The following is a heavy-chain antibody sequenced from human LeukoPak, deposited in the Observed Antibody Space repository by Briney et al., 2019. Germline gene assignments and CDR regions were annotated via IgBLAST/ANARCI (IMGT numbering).Heavy chain of an antibody. D-gene: IGHD3-22*01. CDR3: ARTYYDSSGYYYPYYFDY. J-gene: IGHJ4*02. V-gene: IGHV4-59*01. Sequence: SETLSLTCAVYGGSFSGYYWSWIRQPPGKGLEWIGYIYYSGSTNYNPSLKSRVTISVDTSKNQFSLKLSSVTAADTAVYYCARTYYDSSGYYYPYYFDYWGQGTLVTVSS. CDR1: GGSFSGYY. CDR2: IYYSGST.